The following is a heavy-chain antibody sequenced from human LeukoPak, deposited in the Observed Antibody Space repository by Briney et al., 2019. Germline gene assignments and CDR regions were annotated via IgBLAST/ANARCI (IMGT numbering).Heavy chain of an antibody. D-gene: IGHD6-25*01. CDR1: GLTGSHNY. CDR2: IHTSGDT. J-gene: IGHJ4*02. V-gene: IGHV3-53*01. CDR3: AKFFPPSGGSSGWNWVIDY. Sequence: GGSLRLSCAASGLTGSHNYVSWVRQAPGKGLEWVSAIHTSGDTCYADSVKGRFTISRDTSKNTLYLQINSLRVEDTAIYYCAKFFPPSGGSSGWNWVIDYWGQGTLVTVSS.